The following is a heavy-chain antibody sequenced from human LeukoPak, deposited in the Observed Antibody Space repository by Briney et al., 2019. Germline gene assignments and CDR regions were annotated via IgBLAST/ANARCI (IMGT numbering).Heavy chain of an antibody. V-gene: IGHV1-69*04. CDR2: IIPILGIA. CDR3: ARGEWELPSSDY. Sequence: GAPVKVSCKASGGTFSSYAISWVRQDPGQGLEWMGRIIPILGIANYAQKFQGRVTITADKSTSTAYMQLSSLRSEDTAVYYCARGEWELPSSDYWGQGTLVTVSS. D-gene: IGHD1-26*01. J-gene: IGHJ4*02. CDR1: GGTFSSYA.